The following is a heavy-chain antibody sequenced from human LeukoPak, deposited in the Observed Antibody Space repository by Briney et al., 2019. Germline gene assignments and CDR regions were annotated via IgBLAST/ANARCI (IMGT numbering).Heavy chain of an antibody. Sequence: ASVKVSCTVSGYTLTELSMHWVRQAPGKGLEWMGGFDPEDGETIYAQKFQGRVTMTEGTSTDTAYMELSSLRSEDTAVYYCATTYPGDYWGQGTLVTVSS. V-gene: IGHV1-24*01. CDR2: FDPEDGET. CDR1: GYTLTELS. J-gene: IGHJ4*02. D-gene: IGHD3-10*01. CDR3: ATTYPGDY.